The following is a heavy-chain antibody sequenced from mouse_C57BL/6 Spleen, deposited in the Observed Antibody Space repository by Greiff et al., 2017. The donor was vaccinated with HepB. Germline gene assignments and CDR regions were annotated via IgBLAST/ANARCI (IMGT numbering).Heavy chain of an antibody. D-gene: IGHD3-2*01. CDR1: GYTFTSYG. J-gene: IGHJ2*01. CDR2: IYPRSGNT. Sequence: QVQLKQSGAELARPGASVKLSCKASGYTFTSYGISWVKQRTGQGLEWIGEIYPRSGNTYYNEKFKGKATLTADKSSSTAYMKLRSLTSEDSAVYFCARSETRGELFDYWGQGTTLAVSS. CDR3: ARSETRGELFDY. V-gene: IGHV1-81*01.